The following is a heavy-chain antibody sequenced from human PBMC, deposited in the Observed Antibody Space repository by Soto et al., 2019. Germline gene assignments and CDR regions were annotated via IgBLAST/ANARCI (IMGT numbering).Heavy chain of an antibody. CDR2: LYSSDGT. Sequence: DVQLEESGGGLIQPGGSLRLSCAASGFSFSGKNYLTWARQAPGKGLEWVSALYSSDGTYYADSVKGRFSVSRDNSKNSFYLQLHSLRPEDTALYFCATWLQREHAFDIWGLGTMVTVSS. CDR1: GFSFSGKNY. CDR3: ATWLQREHAFDI. J-gene: IGHJ3*02. V-gene: IGHV3-53*01. D-gene: IGHD1-1*01.